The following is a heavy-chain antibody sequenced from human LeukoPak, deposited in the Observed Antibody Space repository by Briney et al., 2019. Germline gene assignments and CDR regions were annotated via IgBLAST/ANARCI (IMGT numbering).Heavy chain of an antibody. V-gene: IGHV1-2*02. Sequence: ASVKVSCKVSGYTLTELSMHWVRQAPGQGLEWMGWINPNSGGTNYAQKFQGRVTMTRDTSISTAYMELSRLRSDDTAVYYCARDLQLYCGGDCFFDYWGQGTLVTVSS. CDR1: GYTLTELS. D-gene: IGHD2-21*02. CDR2: INPNSGGT. J-gene: IGHJ4*02. CDR3: ARDLQLYCGGDCFFDY.